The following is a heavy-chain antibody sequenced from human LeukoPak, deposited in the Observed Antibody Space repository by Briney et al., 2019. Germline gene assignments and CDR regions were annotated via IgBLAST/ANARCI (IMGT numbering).Heavy chain of an antibody. V-gene: IGHV3-23*01. CDR2: ISGSGGST. CDR1: GFTFSSCA. Sequence: GVCLRLSCAASGFTFSSCAMSWVRQAPGKGLEWVSAISGSGGSTYYADSVKGRFTISRDNSKNTLYLQMNSLRAEDTAVYYCAKGPWHFDYWGQGTLVTVSS. CDR3: AKGPWHFDY. J-gene: IGHJ4*02.